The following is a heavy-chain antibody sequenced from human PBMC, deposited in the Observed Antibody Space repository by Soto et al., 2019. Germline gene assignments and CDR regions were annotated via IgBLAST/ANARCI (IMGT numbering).Heavy chain of an antibody. Sequence: RGESLKISCKGSGYSVTSYWIGWVRQMRGKGLEWMGIIYPGDSDTRYSPSFQGQVTISADKSISTAYLQWSSLKASDTAMYYCATIAAAGNYYYYGMDVWGQGTTVTVSS. CDR1: GYSVTSYW. CDR2: IYPGDSDT. J-gene: IGHJ6*02. CDR3: ATIAAAGNYYYYGMDV. D-gene: IGHD6-13*01. V-gene: IGHV5-51*01.